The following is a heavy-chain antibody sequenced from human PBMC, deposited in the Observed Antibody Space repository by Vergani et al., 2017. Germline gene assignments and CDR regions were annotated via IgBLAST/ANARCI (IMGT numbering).Heavy chain of an antibody. Sequence: QVQLQESGPGLVKPSETLSLTCVVSGYSISSGYYWGWIRQPPGKGLEWIGTIYHSGNTYYNTSFKSRVTISVDTSKNQFSLKLSSVTAADTAVYYGATTLISVAATNFDYWGQGTLVTVSS. CDR1: GYSISSGYY. CDR2: IYHSGNT. D-gene: IGHD6-19*01. CDR3: ATTLISVAATNFDY. J-gene: IGHJ4*02. V-gene: IGHV4-38-2*01.